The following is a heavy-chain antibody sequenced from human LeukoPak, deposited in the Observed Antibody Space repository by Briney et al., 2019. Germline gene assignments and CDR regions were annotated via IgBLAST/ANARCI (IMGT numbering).Heavy chain of an antibody. V-gene: IGHV3-23*01. CDR2: IYNSGAGI. J-gene: IGHJ4*02. CDR1: GFTFSTYT. Sequence: GGSLRLSCAASGFTFSTYTMSWVRQAPGKGLEWVSSIYNSGAGIFYADSVKGRFTISRDNSKNTLYLQMNSVRAEDTAVYYCAKDVAPDSGWDLDYWGQGTLVTVSS. D-gene: IGHD6-19*01. CDR3: AKDVAPDSGWDLDY.